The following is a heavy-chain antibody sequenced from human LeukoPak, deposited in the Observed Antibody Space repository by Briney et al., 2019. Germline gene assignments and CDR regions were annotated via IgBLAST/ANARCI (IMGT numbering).Heavy chain of an antibody. CDR1: GFSFSSYS. V-gene: IGHV3-21*01. CDR3: AREPTGDY. J-gene: IGHJ4*02. CDR2: ISSGGTFM. D-gene: IGHD1-1*01. Sequence: PGGSLLLSSAASGFSFSSYSINWVRQAPGKGLEWVSSISSGGTFMYYSDSVKGRFTISRGNAKKSVFLQMNSLRAEDSAVYYCAREPTGDYWGQGMLVTVSS.